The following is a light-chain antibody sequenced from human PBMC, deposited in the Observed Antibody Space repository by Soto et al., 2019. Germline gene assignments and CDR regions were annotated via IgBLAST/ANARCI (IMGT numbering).Light chain of an antibody. J-gene: IGKJ1*01. V-gene: IGKV1-39*01. CDR2: GTS. CDR3: QQSYRSSWT. Sequence: DIQLTQSPSSLSASVGDIVTITCRASQSISNSLNWYQQIPGKAPNLLIYGTSSLQNGVPSRFGGSGSGTDFTLIISSLQRDDFATYYCQQSYRSSWTVGEGTKVDIK. CDR1: QSISNS.